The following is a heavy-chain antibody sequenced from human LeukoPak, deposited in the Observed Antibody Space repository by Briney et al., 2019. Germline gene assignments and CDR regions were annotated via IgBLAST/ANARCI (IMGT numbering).Heavy chain of an antibody. V-gene: IGHV4-34*01. J-gene: IGHJ5*02. Sequence: SETLSLTCAVYGGSFSGYYWSWIRQPPGKGLEWIGEINHSGSTNYNPSLKSRVTISVDTSKNQFSLKLSSVTAADTAVYYCASGRGIAAAGKVSGWFDPWGRGTLVTVSS. D-gene: IGHD6-13*01. CDR2: INHSGST. CDR3: ASGRGIAAAGKVSGWFDP. CDR1: GGSFSGYY.